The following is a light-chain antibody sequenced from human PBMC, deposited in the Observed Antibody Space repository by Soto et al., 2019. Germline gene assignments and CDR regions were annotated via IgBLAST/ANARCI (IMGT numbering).Light chain of an antibody. V-gene: IGKV1D-16*01. Sequence: DVQMTQSPSSLSASVGDRVTITCRASQDINTWLAWYQQKAEKAPKSLIYAASSLQTGVPSRFIGSQSGTDFTLTISSLQPEDSATYYCQQYNIYPLTFGGGTKVEIK. CDR3: QQYNIYPLT. J-gene: IGKJ4*01. CDR1: QDINTW. CDR2: AAS.